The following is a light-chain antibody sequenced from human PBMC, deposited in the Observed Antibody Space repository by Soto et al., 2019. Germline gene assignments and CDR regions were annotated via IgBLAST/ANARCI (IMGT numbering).Light chain of an antibody. CDR2: EVS. V-gene: IGLV2-14*01. Sequence: QSALTQPASVSGSPGQSITISCTGTSSDIGGYNYVSWYQQHPGKAPKLIIYEVSNRPSGVSNRFSGSKSGNTASLTISGLQEEDEAYYYCRSYASSSTIFAGGTKLTVL. J-gene: IGLJ2*01. CDR1: SSDIGGYNY. CDR3: RSYASSSTI.